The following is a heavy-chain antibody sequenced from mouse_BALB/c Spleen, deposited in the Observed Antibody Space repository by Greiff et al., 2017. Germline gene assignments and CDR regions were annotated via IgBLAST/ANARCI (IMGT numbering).Heavy chain of an antibody. CDR2: ISSGGST. J-gene: IGHJ3*01. D-gene: IGHD2-4*01. CDR3: AREDYDYDRGFAY. CDR1: GFTFSSYA. V-gene: IGHV5-6-5*01. Sequence: DVMLVESGGGLVKPGGSLKLSCAASGFTFSSYAMSWVRQTPEKRLEWVASISSGGSTYYPDSVKGRFTISRDNARNILYLQMSSLRSEDTAMYYCAREDYDYDRGFAYWGQGTLVTVSA.